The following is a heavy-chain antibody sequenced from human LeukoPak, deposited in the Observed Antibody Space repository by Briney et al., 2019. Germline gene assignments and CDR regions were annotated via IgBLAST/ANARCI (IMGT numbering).Heavy chain of an antibody. D-gene: IGHD6-13*01. V-gene: IGHV4-38-2*02. Sequence: PSETLYLTCAVSGYSISSGYYWGWIRQPPGKGLEWIGSIYHSGSTYYNPSLKSRVTISVDTSKNQFSLKLSSVTAADTAVYYCARDFRIAAAGTNYFDYWGQGTLVTVSS. CDR2: IYHSGST. CDR3: ARDFRIAAAGTNYFDY. CDR1: GYSISSGYY. J-gene: IGHJ4*02.